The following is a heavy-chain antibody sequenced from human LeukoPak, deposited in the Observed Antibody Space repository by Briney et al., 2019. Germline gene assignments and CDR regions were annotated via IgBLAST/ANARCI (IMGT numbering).Heavy chain of an antibody. CDR1: GYTFTGYC. J-gene: IGHJ4*02. V-gene: IGHV1-2*02. CDR3: ARSYSSGWYSPYY. D-gene: IGHD6-19*01. Sequence: ASVKVSCKASGYTFTGYCMHWVRQAPGQGLEWMGWINPNSGGTNYAQKFQGRVTMTRDTSISTAYMELSRLRSDDTAVYYCARSYSSGWYSPYYWGQGTLVTVSS. CDR2: INPNSGGT.